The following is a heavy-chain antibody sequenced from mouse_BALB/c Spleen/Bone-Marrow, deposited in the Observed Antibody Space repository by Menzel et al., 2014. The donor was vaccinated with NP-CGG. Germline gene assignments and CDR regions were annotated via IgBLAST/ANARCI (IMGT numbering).Heavy chain of an antibody. J-gene: IGHJ4*01. Sequence: QVQLKQSGAELMKPGASVKISCKATGYTFSSYWIEWVKQRPGHGLEWIGEILPGSGSTSYNEKFKGKATFTADTSTNTAYMQLSSLTSGDSAVYYCARGIDYYAMDYWGQGTSVTVSS. CDR2: ILPGSGST. CDR3: ARGIDYYAMDY. CDR1: GYTFSSYW. V-gene: IGHV1-9*01.